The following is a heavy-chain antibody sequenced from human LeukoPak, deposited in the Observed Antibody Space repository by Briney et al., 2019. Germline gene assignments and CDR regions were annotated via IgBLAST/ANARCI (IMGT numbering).Heavy chain of an antibody. D-gene: IGHD6-13*01. CDR1: GFTVSSNY. CDR2: IYSGGTT. J-gene: IGHJ4*02. CDR3: ARGDSIAAAGRFDY. V-gene: IGHV3-53*01. Sequence: GGSLRLSCAASGFTVSSNYISWVRQAPGKGLEWASVIYSGGTTYYADSVKGRFTISRDNSKNTLYLQMNSLRAEDTAVYYCARGDSIAAAGRFDYWGQGTLVTVSS.